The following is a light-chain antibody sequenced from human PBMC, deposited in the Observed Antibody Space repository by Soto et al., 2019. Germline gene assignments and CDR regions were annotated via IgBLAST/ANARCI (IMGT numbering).Light chain of an antibody. V-gene: IGKV1-5*01. CDR2: DAS. CDR3: QQYNSYSWT. CDR1: QSISSW. Sequence: DIQMTQSPSTLSASVGDRVTITCWASQSISSWLAWYQQKSGKAPKVLIYDASRLESGVPSRFSGSGSGTEFTLTISSLQPDDFATYYCQQYNSYSWTFGQGTKVEIK. J-gene: IGKJ1*01.